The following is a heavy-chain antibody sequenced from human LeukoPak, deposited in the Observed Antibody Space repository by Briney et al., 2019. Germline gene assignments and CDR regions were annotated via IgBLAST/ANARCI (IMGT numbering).Heavy chain of an antibody. D-gene: IGHD6-19*01. CDR1: GFTVSSNY. V-gene: IGHV3-66*01. Sequence: GGSLRLSCAASGFTVSSNYMSWVRQAPGKGLEWVSVIYSGGGTYYADSVKGRFTISRDNSKNTLYPQMNSLRAEDTAVYYCARDHGYSSGWYSSGDYWGQGTLVTVS. CDR3: ARDHGYSSGWYSSGDY. J-gene: IGHJ4*02. CDR2: IYSGGGT.